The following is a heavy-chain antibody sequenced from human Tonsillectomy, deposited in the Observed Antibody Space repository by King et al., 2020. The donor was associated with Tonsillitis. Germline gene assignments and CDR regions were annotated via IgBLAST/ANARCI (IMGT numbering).Heavy chain of an antibody. CDR1: GFTFSSHA. J-gene: IGHJ4*02. D-gene: IGHD3-10*01. CDR2: ISASGDFT. CDR3: AKVLWVGESLYIGPFDF. Sequence: VQLLESGGGLVQPGGSLRLSCGVSGFTFSSHAMSWVRQAPGKGLEGVSAISASGDFTNYADSVKGRFTVSRDNSKNLLRLQMNSLEADDTAVYYCAKVLWVGESLYIGPFDFWGQGTLVTVSS. V-gene: IGHV3-23*01.